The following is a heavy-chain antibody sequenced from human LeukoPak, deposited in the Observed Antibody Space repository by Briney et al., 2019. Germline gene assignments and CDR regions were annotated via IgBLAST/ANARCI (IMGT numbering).Heavy chain of an antibody. CDR3: AKSLRTDAFDI. Sequence: PGGSLRLSCEASGFTFSHCGMHWVRQAPGKGLEWVSAISGGGGSAYYADSVKGRFTISRDNSKNTLYLQMNSLRAEDTAVYYCAKSLRTDAFDIWGQGTMVAVSS. CDR2: ISGGGGSA. D-gene: IGHD3-16*01. CDR1: GFTFSHCG. J-gene: IGHJ3*02. V-gene: IGHV3-23*01.